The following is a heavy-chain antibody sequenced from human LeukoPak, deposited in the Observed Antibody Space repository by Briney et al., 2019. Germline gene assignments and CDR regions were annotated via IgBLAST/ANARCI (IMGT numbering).Heavy chain of an antibody. V-gene: IGHV1-46*01. D-gene: IGHD3-22*01. CDR2: INPSGGRI. CDR1: GYTFTSYY. J-gene: IGHJ4*02. CDR3: ARDPRPSYDSSGYYYPGGY. Sequence: ASVKVSCKASGYTFTSYYMHWVRQAPGQGLEWMALINPSGGRISYEQKFQGKVTMTRDTSTSTVYMELSSLRSEDTAVYYCARDPRPSYDSSGYYYPGGYWGQGTLVTVSS.